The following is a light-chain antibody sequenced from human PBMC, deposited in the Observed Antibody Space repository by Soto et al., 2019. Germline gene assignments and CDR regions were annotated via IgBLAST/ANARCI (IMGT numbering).Light chain of an antibody. Sequence: EKVMTQFPATLPVSPGERATLSCRASQSVSSNLAWYQQKPGQAPRLLIYGASTRATGIPARFSGSGSGTEFTLTISSLQSEDFAVYYCQQYNNWPQTFGQGTKVDIK. CDR3: QQYNNWPQT. J-gene: IGKJ1*01. CDR2: GAS. CDR1: QSVSSN. V-gene: IGKV3-15*01.